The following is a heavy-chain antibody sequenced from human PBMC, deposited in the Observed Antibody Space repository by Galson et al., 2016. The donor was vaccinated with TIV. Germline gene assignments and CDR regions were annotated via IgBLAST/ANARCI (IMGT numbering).Heavy chain of an antibody. CDR1: GYTFTDYY. J-gene: IGHJ4*02. V-gene: IGHV1-2*02. Sequence: SVKASCKASGYTFTDYYIHWVRQAPGQGLQWMGWINPKTGGTNYAQKFQGRVTMTRDTSIRTAYMEVGSLRSADTAVFFCARDYPGQSGFDSWGQGTLVTVSS. CDR3: ARDYPGQSGFDS. CDR2: INPKTGGT. D-gene: IGHD3-3*01.